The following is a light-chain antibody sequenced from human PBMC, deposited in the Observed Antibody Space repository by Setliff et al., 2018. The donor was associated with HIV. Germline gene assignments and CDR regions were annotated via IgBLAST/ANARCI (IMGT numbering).Light chain of an antibody. CDR2: RYN. Sequence: QSALTQPPSVSGAPGQRVVISCTGSSSNIGAGYDVHWYQQRPGTAPKLLIYRYNNRPTGVPDRFSGSKSGTSVSLAITGLQAEDEAEYYCQSYDSSLSASVFGSGTKVTVL. J-gene: IGLJ1*01. CDR3: QSYDSSLSASV. CDR1: SSNIGAGYD. V-gene: IGLV1-40*01.